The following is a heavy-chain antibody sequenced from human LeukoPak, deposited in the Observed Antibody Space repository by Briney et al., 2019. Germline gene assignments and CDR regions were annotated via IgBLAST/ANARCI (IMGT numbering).Heavy chain of an antibody. V-gene: IGHV4-34*01. J-gene: IGHJ4*02. CDR2: INHSGST. D-gene: IGHD3-22*01. Sequence: SETLSLTCAVHGRSFSGYYWSWIRQPPGKGLEWIGEINHSGSTNYNPSLKSRVTISVDTSKNQFSLKLSSVTAADTAVYYCARGSGTNPTYYYDSSGYYYLDWGQGTLVTVSS. CDR1: GRSFSGYY. CDR3: ARGSGTNPTYYYDSSGYYYLD.